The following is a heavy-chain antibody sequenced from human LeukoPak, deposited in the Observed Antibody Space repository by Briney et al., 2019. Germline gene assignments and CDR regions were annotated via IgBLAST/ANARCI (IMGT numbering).Heavy chain of an antibody. J-gene: IGHJ3*02. CDR1: GFTFSSYS. CDR2: ISSSSSTI. V-gene: IGHV3-48*01. CDR3: ARDLVWQQLGFDI. Sequence: GGSLRLSCAASGFTFSSYSMNWVRQAPGKGLEWVSYISSSSSTIYYADSVKGRFTISRDNAKNSLYLQMNSLRAEDTAVYYCARDLVWQQLGFDIWGQGTMVTVSS. D-gene: IGHD6-13*01.